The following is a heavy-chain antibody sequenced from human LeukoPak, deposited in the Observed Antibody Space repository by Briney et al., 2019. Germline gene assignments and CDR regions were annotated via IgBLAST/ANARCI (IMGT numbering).Heavy chain of an antibody. J-gene: IGHJ4*02. V-gene: IGHV3-23*01. CDR2: ISGSYNST. CDR3: AKEGLSGQIDY. Sequence: GGSLRLSCAASGFTFSSYAMSWVRQAPGKGLEWVSAISGSYNSTYYADSVKGRFTISRDNSKNTLYLQMNSLRAEDTALYYCAKEGLSGQIDYWGQGTLVTVSS. CDR1: GFTFSSYA. D-gene: IGHD1-26*01.